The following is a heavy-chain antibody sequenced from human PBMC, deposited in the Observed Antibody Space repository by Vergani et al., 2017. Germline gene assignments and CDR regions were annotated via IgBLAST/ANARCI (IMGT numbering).Heavy chain of an antibody. V-gene: IGHV4-38-2*01. J-gene: IGHJ4*02. D-gene: IGHD6-19*01. Sequence: QVQLQESGPGLVKPSETLSLTCAVSGYSISSGYYWGWIRQPPGKGLEWIGSIYHSGSTYYNPSLKSRVTISVDTSKNQFSLKLSSVTAADTAVYYWARHIAVAGTDEYYFDYWGQGTLVTVSS. CDR3: ARHIAVAGTDEYYFDY. CDR2: IYHSGST. CDR1: GYSISSGYY.